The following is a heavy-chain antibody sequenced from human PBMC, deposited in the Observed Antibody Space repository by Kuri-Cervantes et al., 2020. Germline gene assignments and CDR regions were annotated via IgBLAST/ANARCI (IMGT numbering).Heavy chain of an antibody. CDR3: ARTYVIMGGYYFDY. V-gene: IGHV2-70D*14. D-gene: IGHD3-16*02. CDR2: IDWDDDK. CDR1: GFSLSTSGVR. J-gene: IGHJ4*02. Sequence: SGPTLVKPTQTLTLTCTFSGFSLSTSGVRVSWIRQPPGKALEWLARIDWDDDKFYSTSLKTRLTISKDTSKNQVVLTMTNMDPVDTATYYCARTYVIMGGYYFDYWGQGTLVTVSS.